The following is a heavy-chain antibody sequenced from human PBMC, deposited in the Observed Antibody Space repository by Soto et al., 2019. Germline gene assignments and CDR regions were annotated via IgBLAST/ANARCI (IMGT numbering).Heavy chain of an antibody. CDR1: GGTFSTYA. J-gene: IGHJ4*02. D-gene: IGHD6-19*01. CDR3: ARPKGSYSSGYYYFDY. V-gene: IGHV1-69*13. CDR2: IIPLFGTA. Sequence: ASVKVSCKTSGGTFSTYAIYWVRQAPGQGLEWMGAIIPLFGTADYAQKFQGRVTITADESTSTASMELSSLRSEDTAVYYCARPKGSYSSGYYYFDYWGQGTLVTVSS.